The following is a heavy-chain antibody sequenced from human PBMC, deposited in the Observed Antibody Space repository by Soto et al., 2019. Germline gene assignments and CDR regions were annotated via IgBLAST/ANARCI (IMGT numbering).Heavy chain of an antibody. J-gene: IGHJ5*02. D-gene: IGHD6-19*01. Sequence: ASVKVSCKASGYTFTGYYMHWVRQAPGQGLEWMGWINPNSGGTNYAQKFQGRVTMTRDTSISTAYMELSRLGSDDTAVYYCARDPIAVAGGWFDPWGQGTLVTVSS. V-gene: IGHV1-2*02. CDR1: GYTFTGYY. CDR3: ARDPIAVAGGWFDP. CDR2: INPNSGGT.